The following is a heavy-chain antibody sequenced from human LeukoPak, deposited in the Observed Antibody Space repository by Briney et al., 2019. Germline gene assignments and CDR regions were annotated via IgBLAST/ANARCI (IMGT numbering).Heavy chain of an antibody. CDR2: IYPGDSDT. CDR1: GYTFTSYW. Sequence: KVSCKASGYTFTSYWIGWVRQMPGKGLEWMGIIYPGDSDTRYSPSFQGQVTISADKSISTAYLQWSSLKASDTAMYYCARPFCSGGSCYSGYMDVWGKGTTVTVSS. J-gene: IGHJ6*03. CDR3: ARPFCSGGSCYSGYMDV. D-gene: IGHD2-15*01. V-gene: IGHV5-51*01.